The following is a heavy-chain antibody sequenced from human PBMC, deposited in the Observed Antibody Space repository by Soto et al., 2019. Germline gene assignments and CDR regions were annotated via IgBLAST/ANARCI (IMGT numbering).Heavy chain of an antibody. V-gene: IGHV4-4*02. D-gene: IGHD3-22*01. CDR3: ARGYYYDSSGYFDS. CDR2: IYHSGST. CDR1: GGSITSGYF. J-gene: IGHJ4*02. Sequence: SETLSLTCAVSGGSITSGYFRSWVRQPPGKGLEWIGEIYHSGSTNYNPSLKSRVTISVDKAKNQFSLKLTSVTAGDTAVYYCARGYYYDSSGYFDSWGQGTLGTVAS.